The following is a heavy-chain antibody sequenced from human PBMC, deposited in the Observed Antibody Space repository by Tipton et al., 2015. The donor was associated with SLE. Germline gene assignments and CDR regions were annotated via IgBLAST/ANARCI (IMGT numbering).Heavy chain of an antibody. CDR2: ISVYNGNT. CDR1: GYTSTNYG. D-gene: IGHD2-21*02. Sequence: QSGAEVKKPGASVKISCKVSGYTSTNYGISWVRQVPGQGLEWIGWISVYNGNTNSAQKLQDRVTLTTDSSTSTTYMELRSLRSDDTAVYYCARSVVATTDFDDWGRGTLVTVSS. CDR3: ARSVVATTDFDD. V-gene: IGHV1-18*01. J-gene: IGHJ4*02.